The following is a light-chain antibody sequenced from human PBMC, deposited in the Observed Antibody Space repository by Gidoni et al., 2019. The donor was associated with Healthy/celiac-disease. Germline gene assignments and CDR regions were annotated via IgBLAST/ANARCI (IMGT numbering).Light chain of an antibody. CDR1: QSVSSY. CDR3: QQRSNWPPVCS. J-gene: IGKJ2*04. Sequence: EIVLTQSPATLSLSPGERATLSCRASQSVSSYLAWYQQKPGQAPRLLIYDASNRATGIPARLSGSGSGTDFTLTISSLEPEDFAVYYCQQRSNWPPVCSFGQGTKLEIK. CDR2: DAS. V-gene: IGKV3-11*01.